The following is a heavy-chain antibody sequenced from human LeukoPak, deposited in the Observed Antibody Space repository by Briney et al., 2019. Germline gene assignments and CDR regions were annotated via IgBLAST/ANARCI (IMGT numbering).Heavy chain of an antibody. CDR3: ARDVHGGYVRWGDY. CDR2: ISASGGST. Sequence: GGSLRLSCAASGFTFISYAMHWVRQAPGKGLEWVSSISASGGSTWYADSVRGRFTISRDNSKNVFYLQMNSLRAEDTAVYFCARDVHGGYVRWGDYWDQGTLVTVSS. V-gene: IGHV3-23*01. J-gene: IGHJ4*02. D-gene: IGHD3-10*02. CDR1: GFTFISYA.